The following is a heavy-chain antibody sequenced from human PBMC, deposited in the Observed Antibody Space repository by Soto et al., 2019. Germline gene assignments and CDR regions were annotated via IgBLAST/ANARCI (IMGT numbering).Heavy chain of an antibody. J-gene: IGHJ6*02. CDR3: VKDCIAPFGTTPGPTDYYYYYGMDV. CDR2: ISYDGSNK. D-gene: IGHD1-7*01. CDR1: GFTFSSYG. V-gene: IGHV3-30*18. Sequence: PGGSLRLSCAASGFTFSSYGMHWVRQAPGKGLEWVAVISYDGSNKYYADSVKGRFNISRDNSKNTLYLQMNSLRAEDTAVYYCVKDCIAPFGTTPGPTDYYYYYGMDVWGQGTTVTVSS.